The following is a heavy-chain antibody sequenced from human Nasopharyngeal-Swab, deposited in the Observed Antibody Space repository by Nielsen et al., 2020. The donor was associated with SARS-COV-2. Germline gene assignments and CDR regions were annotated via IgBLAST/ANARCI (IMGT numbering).Heavy chain of an antibody. V-gene: IGHV3-48*03. CDR3: ARLRRDGYNVRALYFDY. CDR2: IISSGSTI. CDR1: GFTFSSYE. J-gene: IGHJ4*02. D-gene: IGHD5-24*01. Sequence: GESLKISCAASGFTFSSYEMNWVRQAPGKGLVWVSYIISSGSTIYYADSVKGRFTISRDNAKNSLYLQMNSLRAEDTAVYYCARLRRDGYNVRALYFDYWGQGTLVTVSS.